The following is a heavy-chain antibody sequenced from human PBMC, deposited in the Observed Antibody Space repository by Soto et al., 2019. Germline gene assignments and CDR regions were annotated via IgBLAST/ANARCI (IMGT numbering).Heavy chain of an antibody. CDR2: IYRSGDT. V-gene: IGHV4-30-2*01. Sequence: QLQLQESGSGLVQPSQTLSLTCAVSGGSISSGDYSWSWIRQPPGKGLEWIGYIYRSGDTYYNPSLKSRVTISIDTSKNQFSLRLNSLTAAHTAVYYCARGHDANDDWGQGTLVTVSS. CDR1: GGSISSGDYS. D-gene: IGHD5-12*01. J-gene: IGHJ1*01. CDR3: ARGHDANDD.